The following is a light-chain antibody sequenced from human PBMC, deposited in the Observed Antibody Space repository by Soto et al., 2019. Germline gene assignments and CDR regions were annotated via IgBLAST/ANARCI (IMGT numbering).Light chain of an antibody. J-gene: IGKJ1*01. Sequence: DVQVTQSPAAVSLTVEDRVTITCRARQSMSIWLAWDQQKPGKAPKLLIYDASILESGVPSRFSGSGSGTEFTLTIICLQPDEYATQYRHQYTTFLLYRFGHGSKADNK. CDR3: HQYTTFLLYR. CDR1: QSMSIW. CDR2: DAS. V-gene: IGKV1-5*01.